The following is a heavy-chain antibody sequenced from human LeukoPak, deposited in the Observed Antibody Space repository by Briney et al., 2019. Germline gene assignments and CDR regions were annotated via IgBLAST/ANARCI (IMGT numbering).Heavy chain of an antibody. CDR3: ARRIRDSSGYYYVRHFDL. D-gene: IGHD3-22*01. J-gene: IGHJ2*01. CDR1: GGSNSSYY. Sequence: SETLSLXCTVSGGSNSSYYWSWLRQPPGKGLESVGYIYYTGNPNYTPSLKSRVTISADTSKNPFSLKLSSVTAADTAVYYCARRIRDSSGYYYVRHFDLWGRGTLVAVSS. V-gene: IGHV4-59*01. CDR2: IYYTGNP.